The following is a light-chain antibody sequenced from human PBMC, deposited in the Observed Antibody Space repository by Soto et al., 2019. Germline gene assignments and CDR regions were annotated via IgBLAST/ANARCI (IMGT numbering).Light chain of an antibody. J-gene: IGKJ2*01. CDR3: QQRSNWRYT. CDR1: QSVSSY. CDR2: DAS. Sequence: EIVLTQSPATLSLSPGERATLSCRASQSVSSYLAWYQQKPGQAPRLLIYDASNRATGIPARFSGSGSGTDFTLTISSLEREDFAVYYCQQRSNWRYTFGQGTKLEIK. V-gene: IGKV3-11*01.